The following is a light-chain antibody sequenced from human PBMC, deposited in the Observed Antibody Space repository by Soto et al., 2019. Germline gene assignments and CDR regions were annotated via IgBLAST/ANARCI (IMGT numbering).Light chain of an antibody. CDR2: DAS. J-gene: IGKJ5*01. V-gene: IGKV3-11*01. Sequence: EIVLTQSPATLSLSPGERATLSCRASQSVSNYLAWYQQKPGQAPRLLIYDASTRATGIPARFSGTGYGTDFTLTISSLEPGDFAVYYCQQRSNWPITFGQGTRLEI. CDR3: QQRSNWPIT. CDR1: QSVSNY.